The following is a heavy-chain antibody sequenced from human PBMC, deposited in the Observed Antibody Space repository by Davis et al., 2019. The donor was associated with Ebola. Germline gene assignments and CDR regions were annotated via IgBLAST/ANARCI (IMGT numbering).Heavy chain of an antibody. CDR3: ARIGVVVVAATIYYYYGMDV. J-gene: IGHJ6*02. CDR2: INHSGST. V-gene: IGHV4-34*01. Sequence: MPSETLSLTCAVYGGSFSGYYWSWIRQPPGKGLEWIGEINHSGSTNYNPSLKSRVTISVDTSKNQFSLKLSSVTAADTAVYYCARIGVVVVAATIYYYYGMDVWGQGTTVTVSS. D-gene: IGHD2-15*01. CDR1: GGSFSGYY.